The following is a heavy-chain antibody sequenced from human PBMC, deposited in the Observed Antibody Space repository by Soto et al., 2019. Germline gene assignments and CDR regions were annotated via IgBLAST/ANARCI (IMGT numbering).Heavy chain of an antibody. CDR2: ISGDSSDT. J-gene: IGHJ4*02. CDR3: ARADRIADS. D-gene: IGHD2-15*01. CDR1: GFSFSPYY. V-gene: IGHV3-11*06. Sequence: LILSCVASGFSFSPYYMTWTRRAPGKGVEWISYISGDSSDTNYADSVKGRFTISRDNARKSVYLQMNSLRVDDTAVYYCARADRIADSWGQGTVVTVSS.